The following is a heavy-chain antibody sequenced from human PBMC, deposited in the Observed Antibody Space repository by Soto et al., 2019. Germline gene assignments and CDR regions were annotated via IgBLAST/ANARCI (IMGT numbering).Heavy chain of an antibody. J-gene: IGHJ4*02. Sequence: GASLRLSCAASGFTFSSYDMDWVCQSPGTCLEWVSVISYDGSNKYYADSVKGRFKISRDNSKNTLYLQMNSMRAEDTAVHYCARDQSMIVVVITTLLDYWGQGTLVTVYS. V-gene: IGHV3-30-3*01. CDR2: ISYDGSNK. D-gene: IGHD3-22*01. CDR1: GFTFSSYD. CDR3: ARDQSMIVVVITTLLDY.